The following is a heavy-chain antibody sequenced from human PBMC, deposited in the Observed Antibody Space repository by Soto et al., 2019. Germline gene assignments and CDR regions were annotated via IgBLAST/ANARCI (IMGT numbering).Heavy chain of an antibody. V-gene: IGHV3-23*01. CDR3: AKEEIVLVPAAKYFDY. D-gene: IGHD2-2*01. J-gene: IGHJ4*02. CDR1: GFTFSSCA. CDR2: IIDSGGST. Sequence: GGSLRLSCADSGFTFSSCAMGWVRQAPGKGLEWVSDIIDSGGSTYYAESVKGRFTISRDNSKNTLYLQMNSLRAEDTAVYYCAKEEIVLVPAAKYFDYWGQGTLVTVSS.